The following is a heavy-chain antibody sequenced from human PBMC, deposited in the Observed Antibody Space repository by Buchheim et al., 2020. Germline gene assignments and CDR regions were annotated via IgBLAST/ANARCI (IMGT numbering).Heavy chain of an antibody. CDR2: INHSGST. Sequence: QVQLQQWGAGLLKPSETLSLTCAVYGGSFSGYYWSWIRQPPGKGLEWIGEINHSGSTNYNPSLKSRVTISVDTSKNQFSLKLSSVTAADTGVDYCAGDRRDGYNFRRKAQYYFDYWGQGTL. CDR1: GGSFSGYY. J-gene: IGHJ4*02. D-gene: IGHD5-24*01. CDR3: AGDRRDGYNFRRKAQYYFDY. V-gene: IGHV4-34*01.